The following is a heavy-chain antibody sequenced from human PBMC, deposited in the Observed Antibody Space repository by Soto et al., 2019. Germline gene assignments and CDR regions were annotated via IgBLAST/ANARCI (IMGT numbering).Heavy chain of an antibody. J-gene: IGHJ6*02. Sequence: SETLSLTCAVYGGSFSGYYWSWIRQPPGKGLEWIGEINHSGSTNYNPSLKSRVTISVDTSKNQFSLKLSSVTAADTAVYYCARGDYDFWSGYYPRAYYYYGMDVWGQGTTVT. CDR3: ARGDYDFWSGYYPRAYYYYGMDV. CDR1: GGSFSGYY. V-gene: IGHV4-34*01. D-gene: IGHD3-3*01. CDR2: INHSGST.